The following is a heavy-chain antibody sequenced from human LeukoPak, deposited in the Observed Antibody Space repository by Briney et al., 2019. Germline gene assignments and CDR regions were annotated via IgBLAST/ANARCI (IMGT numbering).Heavy chain of an antibody. CDR3: AGDAVAARPYYYYGMDV. V-gene: IGHV3-7*01. CDR1: GFTFSSYW. CDR2: IKQDGSEK. D-gene: IGHD6-6*01. Sequence: GGSLRLSCAASGFTFSSYWMSWVRQAPGKGLEWVANIKQDGSEKYYVDSVKGRFTISRDNAKNSLYLQMNSLRAEDTAVYYCAGDAVAARPYYYYGMDVWGQGTTVTVSS. J-gene: IGHJ6*02.